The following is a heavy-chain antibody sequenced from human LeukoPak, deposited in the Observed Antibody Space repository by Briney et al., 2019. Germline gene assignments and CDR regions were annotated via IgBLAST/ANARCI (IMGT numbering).Heavy chain of an antibody. D-gene: IGHD3-10*01. J-gene: IGHJ5*02. V-gene: IGHV4-39*02. CDR2: IYYSGST. Sequence: SETLSLTCSVSGGSISSSSYYWGWIRQPPGRGLEWIGSIYYSGSTYDNPYLKSRVTISVDTSKNLFSLKLRSVTAADTAVYYCAREGGPLWFGELLLGWFDPWGQGTLVTVSS. CDR1: GGSISSSSYY. CDR3: AREGGPLWFGELLLGWFDP.